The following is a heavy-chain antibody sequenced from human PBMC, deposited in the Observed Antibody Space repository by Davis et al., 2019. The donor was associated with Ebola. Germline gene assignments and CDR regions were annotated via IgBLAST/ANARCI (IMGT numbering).Heavy chain of an antibody. J-gene: IGHJ4*02. CDR1: GFTFSSYS. CDR3: ARDGIKWLVPV. D-gene: IGHD6-19*01. V-gene: IGHV3-21*04. CDR2: INTGSNYI. Sequence: GESLEISCAASGFTFSSYSMSWVRQAPGKGLEWVSSINTGSNYIFYADLVKGRFTISRDNAKNSLVLQMDSLTAEDTAVYYCARDGIKWLVPVWGQGTLVTVSS.